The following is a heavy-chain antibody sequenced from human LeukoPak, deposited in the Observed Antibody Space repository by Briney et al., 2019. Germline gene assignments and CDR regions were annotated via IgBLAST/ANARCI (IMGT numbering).Heavy chain of an antibody. CDR3: ASLVWGAYYFDY. V-gene: IGHV4-34*09. J-gene: IGHJ4*02. CDR1: GGSFSGYY. Sequence: SETLSLTCAVYGGSFSGYYWSWIRQPPGKGLEWIGYIYYSGSTYYNPSLKSRVTISVDTSKNQFSLKLSSVTAADTAVYYCASLVWGAYYFDYWGQGTLVTVSS. CDR2: IYYSGST. D-gene: IGHD3-16*01.